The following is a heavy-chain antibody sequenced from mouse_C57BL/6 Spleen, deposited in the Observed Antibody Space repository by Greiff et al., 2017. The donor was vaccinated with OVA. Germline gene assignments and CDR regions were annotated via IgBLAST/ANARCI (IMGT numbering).Heavy chain of an antibody. J-gene: IGHJ2*01. V-gene: IGHV1-42*01. Sequence: DVKLVESGPELVKPGASVKISCKASGYSFPGYYMNWVKQSPEKSLEWIGEINPSTGGTTYNQKFKAKATLTVDKSSSTAYMQLKSLTSEDSAVYYCARVVATRLYYFDYWGQGTTLTVSS. CDR2: INPSTGGT. CDR1: GYSFPGYY. CDR3: ARVVATRLYYFDY. D-gene: IGHD1-1*01.